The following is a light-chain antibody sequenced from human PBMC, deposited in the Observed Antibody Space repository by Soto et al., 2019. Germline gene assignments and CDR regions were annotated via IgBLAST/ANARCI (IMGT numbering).Light chain of an antibody. CDR3: QQYGGSPWT. CDR2: GAS. CDR1: QTVSSNY. Sequence: EIVLTQSPGTLYLSSGERATLSCRASQTVSSNYLAWYQQKPGQAPRLLIYGASSRATGIPGRFSGSGSGTDFTLTISRLDPEDFAVYYCQQYGGSPWTFGQGTKVE. V-gene: IGKV3-20*01. J-gene: IGKJ1*01.